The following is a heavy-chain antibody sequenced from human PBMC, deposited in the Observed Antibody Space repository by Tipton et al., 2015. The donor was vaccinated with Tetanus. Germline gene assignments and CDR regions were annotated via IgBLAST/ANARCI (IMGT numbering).Heavy chain of an antibody. Sequence: QLVQSGGEVKKPGESLKISCKGSGCIFNNYWIGWVRQKPGKGLEWMGIIYPGDSDTRYSPSFQGQVTISVDKSINTAYLQWSSLKASDTSMFYCARAHCTDGVCNFDFWGQGALVTVAP. D-gene: IGHD2-8*01. V-gene: IGHV5-51*01. J-gene: IGHJ4*02. CDR1: GCIFNNYW. CDR2: IYPGDSDT. CDR3: ARAHCTDGVCNFDF.